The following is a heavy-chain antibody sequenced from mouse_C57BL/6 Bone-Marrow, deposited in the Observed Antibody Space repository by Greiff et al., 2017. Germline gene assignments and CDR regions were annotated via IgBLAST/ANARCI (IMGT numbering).Heavy chain of an antibody. D-gene: IGHD2-3*01. CDR3: ARNDGYYNYYAMDY. CDR2: IWSGGST. J-gene: IGHJ4*01. V-gene: IGHV2-2*01. CDR1: GFSLTSYG. Sequence: VQLQQSGPGLVQPSQSLSITCTVSGFSLTSYGVHWVRQSPGKGLEWLGVIWSGGSTDYNAAFISRLSISKDNTKSQVFFKMNSLQADDTAIYYCARNDGYYNYYAMDYWGQGTSVTVSS.